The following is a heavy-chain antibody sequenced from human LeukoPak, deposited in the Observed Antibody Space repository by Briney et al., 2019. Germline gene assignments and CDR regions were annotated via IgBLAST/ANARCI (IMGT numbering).Heavy chain of an antibody. CDR2: ISSSSSSI. V-gene: IGHV3-48*01. Sequence: GGSLRLPCAASGFTFSTYTMNWVRQAPGKGLEWVSFISSSSSSIYYADSVKGRFTISRDNAKNSLYLEMNSLRAEDTAVYYCARYYGGNSACDYWGQGTLVTVSS. CDR3: ARYYGGNSACDY. CDR1: GFTFSTYT. D-gene: IGHD4-23*01. J-gene: IGHJ4*02.